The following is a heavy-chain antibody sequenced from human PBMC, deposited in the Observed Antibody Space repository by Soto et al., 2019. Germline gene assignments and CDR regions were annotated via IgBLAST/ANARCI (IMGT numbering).Heavy chain of an antibody. J-gene: IGHJ6*03. CDR2: MNPNSGNT. CDR3: ARGRNPSSSWYGLDYYYYMDV. CDR1: GYTFTSYD. V-gene: IGHV1-8*01. D-gene: IGHD6-13*01. Sequence: QVQLVQSGAEVKKPGASVKVSCKASGYTFTSYDINWVRQATGQGLEWMGWMNPNSGNTGYAQKFQGRVTMTRNTSISTAYMELSSPRSEDTAVYYCARGRNPSSSWYGLDYYYYMDVWGKGTTVTVSS.